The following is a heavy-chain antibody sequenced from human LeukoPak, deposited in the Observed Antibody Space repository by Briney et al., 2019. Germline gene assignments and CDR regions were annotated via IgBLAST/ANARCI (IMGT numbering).Heavy chain of an antibody. V-gene: IGHV3-23*01. CDR1: AFTFSTYA. CDR2: MSASGGST. D-gene: IGHD6-13*01. J-gene: IGHJ5*02. Sequence: GGSLRLSCAASAFTFSTYAMSWVRQAPGKGLEWVSGMSASGGSTYHADSVKGRFTVSRDNSKNTLYLQMNSLRAEDTAVYYCAKGLAAAYDPWGQGTLVTVSS. CDR3: AKGLAAAYDP.